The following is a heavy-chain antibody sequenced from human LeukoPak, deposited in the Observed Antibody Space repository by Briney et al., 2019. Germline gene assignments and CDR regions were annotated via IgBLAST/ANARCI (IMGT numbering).Heavy chain of an antibody. CDR2: IQSKTDGGTT. Sequence: GGSLRLSCAASGFTFSHTWMTWVRQAPGKGLEWVGQIQSKTDGGTTDYAAPVKGRFTISRDDSKSTLYLQMNSLKTDDTAEYFRATNDYDDYIPDFWGQGTLVTVSS. V-gene: IGHV3-15*01. D-gene: IGHD4-17*01. CDR3: ATNDYDDYIPDF. J-gene: IGHJ4*02. CDR1: GFTFSHTW.